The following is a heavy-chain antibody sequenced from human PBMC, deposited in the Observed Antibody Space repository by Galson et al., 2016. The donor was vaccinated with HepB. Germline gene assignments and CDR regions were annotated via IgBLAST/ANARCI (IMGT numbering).Heavy chain of an antibody. J-gene: IGHJ4*02. Sequence: QSGAEVKKPGESLKISCRGSGYSFTSYWIGWVRQMPGNGLEWMAIIYPGDSDTRYSPSFQGQVTISADKSISTAYLQWSSLRASDTAIYYCARRQGGTGYYEPGEIDYWGQGTLVTVSS. CDR2: IYPGDSDT. CDR3: ARRQGGTGYYEPGEIDY. D-gene: IGHD3/OR15-3a*01. V-gene: IGHV5-51*01. CDR1: GYSFTSYW.